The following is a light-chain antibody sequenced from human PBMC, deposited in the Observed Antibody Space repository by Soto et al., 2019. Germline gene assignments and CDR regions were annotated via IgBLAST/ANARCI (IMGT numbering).Light chain of an antibody. Sequence: EIVLTQSPGTLSLSPGERATLSCRASQSVSSTYLAWYQQKPGQAPRLLIYGASTRATGIPDRFSGSGSGTHFTLTISRLEPEAFAVYYCQQYDNSLYTFGQGTKLEIK. CDR3: QQYDNSLYT. CDR1: QSVSSTY. CDR2: GAS. J-gene: IGKJ2*01. V-gene: IGKV3-20*01.